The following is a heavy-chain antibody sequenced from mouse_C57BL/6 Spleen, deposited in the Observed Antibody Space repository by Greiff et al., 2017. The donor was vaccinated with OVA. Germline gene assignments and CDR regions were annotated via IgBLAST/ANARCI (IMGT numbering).Heavy chain of an antibody. Sequence: EVKLVESGGGLVQPKGSLKLSCAASGFSFNTYAMNWVRQAPGKGLEWVARIRSKSNNYATYYADSVKDRFTISRDDSESMLYLQMNNLKTEDTAMYYCVSSGSSYDFDYWGQGTTLTVSS. CDR1: GFSFNTYA. J-gene: IGHJ2*01. D-gene: IGHD1-1*01. CDR3: VSSGSSYDFDY. CDR2: IRSKSNNYAT. V-gene: IGHV10-1*01.